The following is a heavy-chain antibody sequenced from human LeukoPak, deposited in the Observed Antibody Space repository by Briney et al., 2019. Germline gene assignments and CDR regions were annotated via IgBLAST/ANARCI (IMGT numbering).Heavy chain of an antibody. D-gene: IGHD2/OR15-2a*01. CDR3: AGHHPRNTVDF. Sequence: SETLSLTCTVSGGSISISSYYWGWIRQPPGQGLEWIGSIYYSGSTYYNPSLKSRVTISVDTSKNQFSLKLSSVTAADTAVYYCAGHHPRNTVDFWGQGTLVTVSS. J-gene: IGHJ4*02. CDR2: IYYSGST. CDR1: GGSISISSYY. V-gene: IGHV4-39*01.